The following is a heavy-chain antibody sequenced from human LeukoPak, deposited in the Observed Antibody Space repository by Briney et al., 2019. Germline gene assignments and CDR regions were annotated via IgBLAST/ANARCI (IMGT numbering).Heavy chain of an antibody. CDR3: ARVWGASGWYLDY. CDR1: GGSISSYY. Sequence: KTSETLSLTCTVSGGSISSYYWSWIRQHAGKGLEWIGYIYYSGSTNYNPSLKSRVTISVDTSKNQFSLKLSSVTAADTAVYYCARVWGASGWYLDYWGQGTLVTVSS. V-gene: IGHV4-59*01. CDR2: IYYSGST. D-gene: IGHD6-19*01. J-gene: IGHJ4*02.